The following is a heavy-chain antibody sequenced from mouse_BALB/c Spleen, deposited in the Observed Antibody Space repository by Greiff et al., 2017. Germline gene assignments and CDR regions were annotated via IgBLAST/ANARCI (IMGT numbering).Heavy chain of an antibody. D-gene: IGHD1-1*01. J-gene: IGHJ2*01. CDR3: ARYYYGSSYFDY. V-gene: IGHV3-8*02. CDR2: ISYSGST. CDR1: GDSITSGY. Sequence: DVKLVESGPSLVKPSQTLSLTCSVTGDSITSGYWNWIRKFPGNKLEYMGYISYSGSTYYNPSLKSRISITRDTSKNQYYLQLYSVTTEDTATYYCARYYYGSSYFDYWGQGTTLTVSS.